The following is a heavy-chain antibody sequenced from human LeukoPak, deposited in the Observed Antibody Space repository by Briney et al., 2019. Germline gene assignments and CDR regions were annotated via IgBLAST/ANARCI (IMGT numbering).Heavy chain of an antibody. CDR3: ARERRVYSYSLDY. J-gene: IGHJ4*02. V-gene: IGHV1-69*13. CDR1: GYTFTSYD. Sequence: ASVKVSCKAAGYTFTSYDINWVRQATGQGLEWMGGIIPIFGTANYAQKFQGRVTITAYESTSTAYMELSSLRSEDTAVYYCARERRVYSYSLDYWGQGTLVTVSS. D-gene: IGHD5-18*01. CDR2: IIPIFGTA.